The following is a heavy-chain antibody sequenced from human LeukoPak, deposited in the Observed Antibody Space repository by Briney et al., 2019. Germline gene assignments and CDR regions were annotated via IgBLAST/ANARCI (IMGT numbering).Heavy chain of an antibody. V-gene: IGHV3-30*02. CDR2: IRYDGSNK. J-gene: IGHJ6*03. Sequence: GGSLRLSCAASGFTFSYYGMHWVRQAPGKGLEWVAFIRYDGSNKYYADSVKGRFTISRDNSKNTLYLQMNSLRAEDTAVYYCAREQGRGPYGDYFYYMDVWGKGTTVTISS. D-gene: IGHD4-17*01. CDR3: AREQGRGPYGDYFYYMDV. CDR1: GFTFSYYG.